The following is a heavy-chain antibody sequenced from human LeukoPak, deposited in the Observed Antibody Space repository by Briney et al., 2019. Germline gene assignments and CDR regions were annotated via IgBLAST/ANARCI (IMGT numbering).Heavy chain of an antibody. CDR2: IYYSGST. J-gene: IGHJ4*02. CDR3: ARHGVAGIGLSY. CDR1: GGSISSYY. V-gene: IGHV4-59*08. D-gene: IGHD6-19*01. Sequence: KPSETLSLTCTVSGGSISSYYWSWIRQPPGKGLEWIGYIYYSGSTNYNPSLKSRVTISVDTSKNQFSLKLSSVTAADTAVYYCARHGVAGIGLSYWGQGTLVTVSS.